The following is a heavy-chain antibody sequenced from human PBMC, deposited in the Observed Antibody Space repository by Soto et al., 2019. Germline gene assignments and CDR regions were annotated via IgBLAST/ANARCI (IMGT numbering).Heavy chain of an antibody. CDR3: ARDGCISTSCYVGWFDP. Sequence: ASVKVSCKASGYTFTSYSMHWVRQAPGQRLEWMGWINAGNGNTKYSQKFQGRVTMTTDTSASTAYMELRSLRSDDTAVYYCARDGCISTSCYVGWFDPWGQGTLVTVSS. CDR2: INAGNGNT. V-gene: IGHV1-3*01. J-gene: IGHJ5*02. CDR1: GYTFTSYS. D-gene: IGHD2-2*01.